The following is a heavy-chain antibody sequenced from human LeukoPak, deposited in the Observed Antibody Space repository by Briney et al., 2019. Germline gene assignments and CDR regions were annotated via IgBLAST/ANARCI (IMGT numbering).Heavy chain of an antibody. CDR2: INPNSGGT. D-gene: IGHD6-19*01. J-gene: IGHJ4*02. CDR1: GYTFTGYY. V-gene: IGHV1-2*02. Sequence: ASVKVSFKASGYTFTGYYMHWVRQAPGQGLEWMGWINPNSGGTNYAQDFHGRVTMTRDTSISTAYMELSRLRSDDTAVYYCATGFIAVAGTGYWGQGTLVTVSS. CDR3: ATGFIAVAGTGY.